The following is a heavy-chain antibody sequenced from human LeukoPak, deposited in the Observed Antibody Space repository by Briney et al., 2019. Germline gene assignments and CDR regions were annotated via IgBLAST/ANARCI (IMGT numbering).Heavy chain of an antibody. CDR2: IDWDDDK. J-gene: IGHJ4*02. Sequence: TLSLTCTVSGASISSYYWSWIRQPPGKALEWLARIDWDDDKYYSTSLKTRLTISKDTSKNQVVLTMTNTDPVDTATYYCARIAVTGRYYFDYWGQGTLVTVSS. CDR1: GASISSYYW. D-gene: IGHD6-19*01. V-gene: IGHV2-70*11. CDR3: ARIAVTGRYYFDY.